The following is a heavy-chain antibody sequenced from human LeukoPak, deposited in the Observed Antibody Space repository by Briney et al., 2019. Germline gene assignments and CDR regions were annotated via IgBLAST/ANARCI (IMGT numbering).Heavy chain of an antibody. V-gene: IGHV3-53*01. Sequence: GGSLRLSCAVSGFVVTSYYMSWVRQAPGKGLEWVSVIFSGDNTYYADSVKGRFTISRDTSKNTLYLQMNSLRAEDTAVYYCAKSATYSSGWYGHDAFDIWGQGTMLTVSS. CDR2: IFSGDNT. D-gene: IGHD6-19*01. J-gene: IGHJ3*02. CDR3: AKSATYSSGWYGHDAFDI. CDR1: GFVVTSYY.